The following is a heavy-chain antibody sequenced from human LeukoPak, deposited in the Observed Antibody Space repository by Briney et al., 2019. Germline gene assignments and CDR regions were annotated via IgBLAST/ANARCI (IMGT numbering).Heavy chain of an antibody. D-gene: IGHD1-26*01. CDR1: GFTFNYYN. Sequence: GASLILSCAASGFTFNYYNMNWFRQVPGKALQWFSCITNSGAYIFYADSVRGRFTISRDNAKYSLYLQMNSLGAEDTAVYYCARDPYSGNYGNYYYYYMDVWGKGTTVTVSS. CDR3: ARDPYSGNYGNYYYYYMDV. V-gene: IGHV3-21*01. J-gene: IGHJ6*03. CDR2: ITNSGAYI.